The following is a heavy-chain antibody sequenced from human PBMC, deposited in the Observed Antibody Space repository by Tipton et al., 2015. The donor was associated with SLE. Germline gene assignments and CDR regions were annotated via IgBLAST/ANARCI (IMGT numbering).Heavy chain of an antibody. CDR1: GLIFSESY. Sequence: SLRLSCAASGLIFSESYRGWVRQPPGKGLEWISYIRPTGSNIDADSVKGRFTVSRDNAKNSLYLQMNNLRVEDAAVYYCARLRGAGPGGYMDVWGKGTTVTVSS. V-gene: IGHV3-11*04. CDR2: IRPTGSNI. D-gene: IGHD5-12*01. J-gene: IGHJ6*04. CDR3: ARLRGAGPGGYMDV.